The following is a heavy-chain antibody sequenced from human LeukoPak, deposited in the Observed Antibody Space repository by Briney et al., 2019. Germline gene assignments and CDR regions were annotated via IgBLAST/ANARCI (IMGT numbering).Heavy chain of an antibody. CDR2: IYYSGST. J-gene: IGHJ4*02. CDR3: ARVYCSSTSCYAPYFDY. CDR1: GGSISSYY. Sequence: KPSETLSLTCTVSGGSISSYYWSWIRQPPGKGLEWIGYIYYSGSTNYNPSLKSRVTISVDTSKSQFSLKLSSVTAADTAVYYCARVYCSSTSCYAPYFDYWGQGTLVTVSS. V-gene: IGHV4-59*01. D-gene: IGHD2-2*01.